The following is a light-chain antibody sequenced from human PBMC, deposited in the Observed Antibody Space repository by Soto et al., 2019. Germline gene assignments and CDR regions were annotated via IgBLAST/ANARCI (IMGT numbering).Light chain of an antibody. CDR3: QQYNNWHLT. V-gene: IGKV3-15*01. Sequence: EIVMTQSPATLSVSPGERATLSCRASQSVSSNLAWYQQKPGQAPRLLIYGASTRATGIPARFNASGSGTEFTLTISSLQSEDFAVYYCQQYNNWHLTFGGGTKVEIK. J-gene: IGKJ4*01. CDR2: GAS. CDR1: QSVSSN.